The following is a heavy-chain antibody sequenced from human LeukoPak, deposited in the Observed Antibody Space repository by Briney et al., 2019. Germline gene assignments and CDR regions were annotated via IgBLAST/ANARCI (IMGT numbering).Heavy chain of an antibody. CDR3: AKRPPAYYYDSSGYYGGYFDY. V-gene: IGHV3-30*02. J-gene: IGHJ4*02. Sequence: GESLRLSCAASGFTFSTYGMHWVRQAPGTGLEWVAFIRYDGSNKYYADSVKGRFTISRDNSKNTLYLQMNSLRAEDTAVYYCAKRPPAYYYDSSGYYGGYFDYWGQGTLVTVSS. CDR1: GFTFSTYG. D-gene: IGHD3-22*01. CDR2: IRYDGSNK.